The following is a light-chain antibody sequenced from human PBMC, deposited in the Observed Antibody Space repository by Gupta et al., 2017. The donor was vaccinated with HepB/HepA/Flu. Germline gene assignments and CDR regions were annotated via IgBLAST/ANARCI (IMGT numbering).Light chain of an antibody. Sequence: QLALPLLRSASWSPGQSVTISCTGTSSDIGGYVSWFQQHPRKSPELMIIEVTKRPSGVPDRFSGSKSDNTASLTIAGLQAEDEADYYCCSYAADTYVFGTGTEVSVL. CDR2: EVT. V-gene: IGLV2-11*01. CDR3: CSYAADTYV. CDR1: SSDIGGY. J-gene: IGLJ1*01.